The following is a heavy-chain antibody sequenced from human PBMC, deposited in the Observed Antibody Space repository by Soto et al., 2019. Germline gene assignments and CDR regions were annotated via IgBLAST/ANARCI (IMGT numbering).Heavy chain of an antibody. V-gene: IGHV1-3*04. J-gene: IGHJ2*01. CDR2: INTGNGNT. Sequence: ASVKVSCKASGYTFINYAMHWVRQAPGQRLEWMGWINTGNGNTKYSQKFQGRVTITRGTSASTAYMEPSSLRSEDTSVYYCAREQVVVATTPHWYFDLWGRGTLVTVSS. CDR3: AREQVVVATTPHWYFDL. CDR1: GYTFINYA. D-gene: IGHD2-15*01.